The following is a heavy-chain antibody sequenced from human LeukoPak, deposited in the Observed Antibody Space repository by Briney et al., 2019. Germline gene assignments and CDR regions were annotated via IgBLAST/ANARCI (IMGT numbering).Heavy chain of an antibody. J-gene: IGHJ3*02. V-gene: IGHV3-20*04. Sequence: GGSLRLSCAASGFSFDDYGMSWVRQAPGKGLEWVSGINWNGGSTGYADSVKGRFTISRDNAKNSLYLQMSSLRDEETALYYCARDRYGSGDYAFDIWGQGTMVTVSS. CDR2: INWNGGST. D-gene: IGHD3-10*01. CDR3: ARDRYGSGDYAFDI. CDR1: GFSFDDYG.